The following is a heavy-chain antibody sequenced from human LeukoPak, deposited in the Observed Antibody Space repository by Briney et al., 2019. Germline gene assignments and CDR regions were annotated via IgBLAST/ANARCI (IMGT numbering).Heavy chain of an antibody. CDR3: AKIPQVATYTVPNFDF. CDR1: GFTFSSFN. D-gene: IGHD3-16*01. CDR2: IRHDGSDK. Sequence: PGGSLRLSCGTSGFTFSSFNIHWVRQAPGKGLEWVAFIRHDGSDKYYADSVKGRFTISRDNSKNTLYLQMNSLRAEDTAVYYCAKIPQVATYTVPNFDFWGQGTLVTVSS. J-gene: IGHJ4*02. V-gene: IGHV3-30*02.